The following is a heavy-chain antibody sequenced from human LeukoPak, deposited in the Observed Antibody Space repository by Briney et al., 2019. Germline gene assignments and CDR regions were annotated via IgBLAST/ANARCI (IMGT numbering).Heavy chain of an antibody. Sequence: GGSLRLSCAASGFTFDDYTMHWVRQAPGKGLEWVSLISWDGGSTYCADSVKGRFTISRDNSKNSLYLQMNSLRTEDTALYFCAKDHYYGSGSYSRWVYFDYWGQGTLVTVSS. J-gene: IGHJ4*02. CDR3: AKDHYYGSGSYSRWVYFDY. V-gene: IGHV3-43*01. CDR2: ISWDGGST. D-gene: IGHD3-10*01. CDR1: GFTFDDYT.